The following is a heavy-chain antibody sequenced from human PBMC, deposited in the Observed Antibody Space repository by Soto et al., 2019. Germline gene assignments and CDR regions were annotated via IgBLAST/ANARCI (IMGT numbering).Heavy chain of an antibody. D-gene: IGHD3-16*02. J-gene: IGHJ4*02. CDR3: ARSGMITFGGVIVYPPYYFDY. CDR1: GFTFSSYA. V-gene: IGHV3-64*01. CDR2: ISSNGGST. Sequence: GESLKISCAASGFTFSSYAMHWVRQAPGKGLEHVSAISSNGGSTYYANSVKGRFTISRDNSKNTLYLQMGSLRAEDMAVYYCARSGMITFGGVIVYPPYYFDYWGQGTLVTVSS.